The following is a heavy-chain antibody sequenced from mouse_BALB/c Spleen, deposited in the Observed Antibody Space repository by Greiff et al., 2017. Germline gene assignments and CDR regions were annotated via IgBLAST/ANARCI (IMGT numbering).Heavy chain of an antibody. CDR1: GYSITSGYY. CDR3: AYCGNSLYFDV. D-gene: IGHD2-1*01. V-gene: IGHV3-6*02. J-gene: IGHJ1*01. CDR2: ISYDGSN. Sequence: EVQLQESGPGLVKPSQSLSLTCSVTGYSITSGYYWNWIRQFPGNKLEWMGYISYDGSNNYNPSLKNRISITRDTSKNQFFLKLNSVTTEDTATYYCAYCGNSLYFDVWGAGTTVTVSS.